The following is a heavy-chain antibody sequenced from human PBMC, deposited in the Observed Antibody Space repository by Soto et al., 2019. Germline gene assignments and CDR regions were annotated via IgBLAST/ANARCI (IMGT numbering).Heavy chain of an antibody. CDR2: MNPNSGNT. J-gene: IGHJ6*02. CDR1: GYTFTTYF. D-gene: IGHD4-17*01. V-gene: IGHV1-8*01. CDR3: ARGLDYGDYSNYYYYGMAV. Sequence: ASVKVSCKASGYTFTTYFMHWVRQATGQGLEWMGWMNPNSGNTGYAQKFQGRVTMTRNTSISTAYMELSSLRSEDTAVYYCARGLDYGDYSNYYYYGMAVWGQGPTVTVSS.